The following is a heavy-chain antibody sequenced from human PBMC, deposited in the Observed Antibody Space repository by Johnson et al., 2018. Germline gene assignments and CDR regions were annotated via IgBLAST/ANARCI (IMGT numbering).Heavy chain of an antibody. CDR1: GFIFRGSA. Sequence: VQLQESGGCLVQXGGSLKLSCAASGFIFRGSAMHWVRQASGKGLEWVGRIRSKANSYATAYAASVKGRFTISRDDSKNTEYPQMNSLKTEDTAVYYCTSHRYYYDDINYYPWAFDIWGQGTMVTVSS. V-gene: IGHV3-73*02. J-gene: IGHJ3*02. CDR2: IRSKANSYAT. D-gene: IGHD3-22*01. CDR3: TSHRYYYDDINYYPWAFDI.